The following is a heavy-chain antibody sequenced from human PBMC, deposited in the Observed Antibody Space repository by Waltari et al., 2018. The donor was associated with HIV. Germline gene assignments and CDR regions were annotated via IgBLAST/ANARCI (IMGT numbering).Heavy chain of an antibody. V-gene: IGHV3-73*02. J-gene: IGHJ4*02. D-gene: IGHD6-19*01. Sequence: EVQLVESGGGVIQSGGSLKLSRADSGFTFSSSALHWVRHASGKGLEWVGRIRSKANSYATAYAASVKGRFTISRDDSKNTAYLQMNSLKTEDTAVYYCTREPGVAVAGTDFDYWGQGTLVTVSS. CDR1: GFTFSSSA. CDR2: IRSKANSYAT. CDR3: TREPGVAVAGTDFDY.